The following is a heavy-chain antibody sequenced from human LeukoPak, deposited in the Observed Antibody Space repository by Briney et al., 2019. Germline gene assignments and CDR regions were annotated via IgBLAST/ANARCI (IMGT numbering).Heavy chain of an antibody. V-gene: IGHV4-59*02. Sequence: SSETLSLTCTVSGGSVSSYYWSWIRQPPGKGLEWIGYIYYSGSTNYNPSLKSRVTISVDTSKNQFSLKLSSVTAADTAVYYCARSFYGDYRRDGWFDPWGQGPLVTVSS. CDR2: IYYSGST. CDR3: ARSFYGDYRRDGWFDP. D-gene: IGHD4-17*01. CDR1: GGSVSSYY. J-gene: IGHJ5*02.